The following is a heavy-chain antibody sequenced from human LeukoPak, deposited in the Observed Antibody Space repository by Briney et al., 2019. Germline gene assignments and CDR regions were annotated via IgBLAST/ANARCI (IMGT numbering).Heavy chain of an antibody. D-gene: IGHD3-22*01. CDR3: AKAEGYYDSSGYYYLFDY. V-gene: IGHV3-23*01. CDR1: GFTFSSYA. J-gene: IGHJ4*02. CDR2: ISGSGGST. Sequence: GGSLRLSCAASGFTFSSYAMSWVRQAPVKGLEWVSAISGSGGSTYYADSVKGRFTISRDNSKNTLYLQMNSLRAEDTAVYYCAKAEGYYDSSGYYYLFDYWGQGTLVTVSS.